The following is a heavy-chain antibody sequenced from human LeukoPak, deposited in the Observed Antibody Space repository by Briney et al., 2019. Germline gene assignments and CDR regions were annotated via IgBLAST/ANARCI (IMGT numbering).Heavy chain of an antibody. Sequence: PGGSLRLSCAASGFTVSSNYMSWVRQAPGKGLEWVSVIYSGGSTYYADSVKGRFTISRDNSKNTLYFQMNSLRAEDTAVYYCARDYTVVTPSGAFDIWGQGTMVTVSS. J-gene: IGHJ3*02. V-gene: IGHV3-53*01. D-gene: IGHD4-23*01. CDR1: GFTVSSNY. CDR2: IYSGGST. CDR3: ARDYTVVTPSGAFDI.